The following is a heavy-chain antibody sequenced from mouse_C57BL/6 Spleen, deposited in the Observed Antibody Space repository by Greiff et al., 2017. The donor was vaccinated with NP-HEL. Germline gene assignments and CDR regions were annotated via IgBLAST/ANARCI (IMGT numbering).Heavy chain of an antibody. V-gene: IGHV5-17*01. CDR1: GFTFSDYG. D-gene: IGHD2-1*01. CDR3: ARESYGNYFYAMDD. CDR2: ISSGSSTI. Sequence: EVNLVESGGGLVKPGGSLKLSCAASGFTFSDYGMHWVRQAPEKGLEWVAYISSGSSTIYYADTVKGRFTISRDNAKNTLFLQMTSLRSEDTAMYYCARESYGNYFYAMDDWGQGTSVTVSS. J-gene: IGHJ4*01.